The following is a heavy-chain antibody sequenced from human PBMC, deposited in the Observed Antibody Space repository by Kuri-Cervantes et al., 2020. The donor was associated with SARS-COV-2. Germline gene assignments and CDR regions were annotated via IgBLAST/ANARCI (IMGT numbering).Heavy chain of an antibody. CDR3: ARDDDSSTVWYGLDS. J-gene: IGHJ4*02. D-gene: IGHD4-11*01. Sequence: GESLKISCTASDFSFGRYGMSWVRQAPGKGLEWVSSISSISDNTYYADFVRGRFATTRDNSKNTLYLHMDSLRAEDTAIYYCARDDDSSTVWYGLDSWGRGALVTVSS. V-gene: IGHV3-23*01. CDR2: ISSISDNT. CDR1: DFSFGRYG.